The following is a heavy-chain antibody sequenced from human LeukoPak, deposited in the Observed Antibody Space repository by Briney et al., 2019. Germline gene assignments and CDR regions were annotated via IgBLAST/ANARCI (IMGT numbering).Heavy chain of an antibody. CDR3: ARLVDTAMVLDY. Sequence: GRSLRLSCAASGFTFDDYAMHWVRQAPGKGLEWVSGISWNSGSIGYADSVKGRFTISRDNAKNSLYLQMNSLRAEDTALYYCARLVDTAMVLDYWGQGTLVTVSS. V-gene: IGHV3-9*01. D-gene: IGHD5-18*01. CDR1: GFTFDDYA. CDR2: ISWNSGSI. J-gene: IGHJ4*02.